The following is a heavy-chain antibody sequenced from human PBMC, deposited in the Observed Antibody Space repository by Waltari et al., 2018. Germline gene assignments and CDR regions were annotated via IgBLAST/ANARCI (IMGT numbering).Heavy chain of an antibody. CDR1: GYSISSGYY. CDR2: IYHSGST. V-gene: IGHV4-38-2*01. Sequence: QVQLQESGPGLVKPSETLSLTCAVSGYSISSGYYWGWIRQPPGKGLEWIGSIYHSGSTYYNPSLKSRVTISVDTSKNQFSLKLSSVTAADTAVYYCARHGVATRRFDYWGQGTLVTVSS. CDR3: ARHGVATRRFDY. J-gene: IGHJ4*02. D-gene: IGHD5-12*01.